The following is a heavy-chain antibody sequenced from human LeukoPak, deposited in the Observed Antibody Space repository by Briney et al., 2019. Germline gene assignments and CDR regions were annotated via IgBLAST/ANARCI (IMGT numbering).Heavy chain of an antibody. CDR1: GGSISNLY. CDR3: AREAYYGAGSNWFDP. J-gene: IGHJ5*02. CDR2: IYYNGDT. V-gene: IGHV4-59*11. D-gene: IGHD3-10*01. Sequence: PSETLSLTCTLSGGSISNLYWSWIRLPPGKGLEWIGYIYYNGDTNYNPSLKSRVTISLDTSKNQFSLKLSSVTAADTAVYYCAREAYYGAGSNWFDPWGQGTLVTVSS.